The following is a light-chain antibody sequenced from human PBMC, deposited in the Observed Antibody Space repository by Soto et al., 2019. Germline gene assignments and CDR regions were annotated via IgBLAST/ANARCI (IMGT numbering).Light chain of an antibody. CDR2: DVN. CDR3: SSHTSTSTLI. V-gene: IGLV2-14*03. J-gene: IGLJ2*01. Sequence: QSALTQPASVSGSPGQSSTISCTGTSSDVGGYNYVSWYQQHPGKVPKLMIYDVNSRPSGVSNRFSGSKSGNTASLTISGLQTEDEADYYCSSHTSTSTLIFGGGTQLTVL. CDR1: SSDVGGYNY.